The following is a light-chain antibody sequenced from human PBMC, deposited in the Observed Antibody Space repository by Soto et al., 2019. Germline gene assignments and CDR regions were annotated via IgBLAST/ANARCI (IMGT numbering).Light chain of an antibody. CDR3: CSYAGSSTGVV. CDR2: EGS. V-gene: IGLV2-23*01. Sequence: QSVLTQPASVSGSPGQSITISCTGTSSDVGSYNLVSWYQQHPGKAPKLMIYEGSKRPSGVSNRFSGSKSGNTASLTISGFQAEDEADYYCCSYAGSSTGVVFGGGTKLTVL. J-gene: IGLJ2*01. CDR1: SSDVGSYNL.